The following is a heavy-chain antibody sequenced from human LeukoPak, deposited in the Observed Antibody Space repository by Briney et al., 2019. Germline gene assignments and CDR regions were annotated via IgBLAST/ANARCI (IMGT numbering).Heavy chain of an antibody. CDR1: GFTFSSYS. Sequence: GGSLRLSFAASGFTFSSYSMNWVRQAPGKGLEWVSSISSSSSYIYYADSVKGRFTISRDNAKNSMYLQMNSLRAEDTAVYYCARELYRGVNWFDPWGQGTLVTVSS. J-gene: IGHJ5*02. CDR3: ARELYRGVNWFDP. D-gene: IGHD3-10*01. V-gene: IGHV3-21*01. CDR2: ISSSSSYI.